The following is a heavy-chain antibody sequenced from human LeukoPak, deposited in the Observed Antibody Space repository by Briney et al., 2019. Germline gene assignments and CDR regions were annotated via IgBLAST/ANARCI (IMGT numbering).Heavy chain of an antibody. J-gene: IGHJ5*02. CDR1: GYTFTGYY. V-gene: IGHV1-2*06. CDR2: INPNSGGT. D-gene: IGHD2-15*01. Sequence: GASVKVSCKASGYTFTGYYMHWVRQAPGQGLEWMGRINPNSGGTNYAQKFQGRVTMTRDTSISTAYMELSRLRSDDTAVYYCAAPGYCSGGCCYPNWFDPWGQGTLGTVSS. CDR3: AAPGYCSGGCCYPNWFDP.